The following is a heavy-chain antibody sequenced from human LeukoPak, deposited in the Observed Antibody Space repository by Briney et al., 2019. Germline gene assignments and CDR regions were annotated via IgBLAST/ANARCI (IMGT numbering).Heavy chain of an antibody. CDR3: ARAVVGPRAFDI. CDR1: GFTVSSNY. D-gene: IGHD1-26*01. V-gene: IGHV3-53*01. CDR2: IYSGGSK. J-gene: IGHJ3*02. Sequence: GGSLPLSCAASGFTVSSNYMSWVRQAPGKGLEWVSVIYSGGSKYYAHSVRGRFTISRDNSKNTLYLQMNSLRAEDTAVYYCARAVVGPRAFDIWGQGTMVTVSS.